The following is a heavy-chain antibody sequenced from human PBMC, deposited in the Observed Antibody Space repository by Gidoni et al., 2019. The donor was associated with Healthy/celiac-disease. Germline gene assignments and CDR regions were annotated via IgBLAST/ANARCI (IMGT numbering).Heavy chain of an antibody. Sequence: QVQLQQWGAGLLKPSETLSLTCAVYGGSFSGYYWSWIRQPPGKGLEWIGEINHSGSTNYNPSLKSRVTISVDTSKNQFSLKLSSVTAADTAVYYCARGRDYSRHHQLGMDVWGQGTTVTVSS. CDR3: ARGRDYSRHHQLGMDV. CDR1: GGSFSGYY. V-gene: IGHV4-34*01. J-gene: IGHJ6*02. CDR2: INHSGST. D-gene: IGHD4-4*01.